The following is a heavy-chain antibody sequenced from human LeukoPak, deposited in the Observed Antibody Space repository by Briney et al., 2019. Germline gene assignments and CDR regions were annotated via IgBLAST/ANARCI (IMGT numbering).Heavy chain of an antibody. J-gene: IGHJ4*02. CDR3: ATLDIVVVVAAHQTRIDY. Sequence: GESLKISCKGSGYSFSTYWIAWVRQMPGKGLEWMGIMCPGDSDTRYKPSLQGQVIMSADKSISTAYLQWSSLKASDTAMYYCATLDIVVVVAAHQTRIDYWGQGTLVTVSS. D-gene: IGHD2-15*01. V-gene: IGHV5-51*01. CDR2: MCPGDSDT. CDR1: GYSFSTYW.